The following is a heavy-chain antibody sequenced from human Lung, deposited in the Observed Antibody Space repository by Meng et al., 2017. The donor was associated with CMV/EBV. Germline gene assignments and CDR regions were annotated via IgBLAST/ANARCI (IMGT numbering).Heavy chain of an antibody. CDR3: ARGGYQLLVYYYYYGMDV. CDR2: IIPIFGTA. J-gene: IGHJ6*02. V-gene: IGHV1-69*05. CDR1: GGTFSSYA. D-gene: IGHD2-2*01. Sequence: SXXVSXKASGGTFSSYAISWVRQAPGQGLEWMGGIIPIFGTANYAQKFQGRVTITTDESTSTAYMELSSLRSEDTAVYYCARGGYQLLVYYYYYGMDVLXQGTXVTVS.